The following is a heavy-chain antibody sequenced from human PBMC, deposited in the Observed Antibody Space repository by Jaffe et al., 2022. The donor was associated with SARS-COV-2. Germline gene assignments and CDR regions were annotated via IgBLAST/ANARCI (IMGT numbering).Heavy chain of an antibody. J-gene: IGHJ4*02. CDR2: IYYSGST. CDR3: ASSGYGTVGYFDY. Sequence: QVQLQESGPGLVKPSETLSLTCTVSGGSISSYYWSWIRQPPGKGLEWIGYIYYSGSTNYNPSLKSRVTISVDTSKNQFSLKLSSVTAADTAVYYCASSGYGTVGYFDYWGQGTLVTVSS. CDR1: GGSISSYY. D-gene: IGHD5-12*01. V-gene: IGHV4-59*08.